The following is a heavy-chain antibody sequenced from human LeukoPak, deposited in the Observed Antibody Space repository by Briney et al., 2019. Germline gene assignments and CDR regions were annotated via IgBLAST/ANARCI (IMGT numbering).Heavy chain of an antibody. J-gene: IGHJ4*02. D-gene: IGHD1-26*01. Sequence: PGGSLRLSCAASGFTFSSYWMSWARQAPGKGLEWVANIKQDGSEKYYVDSVKGRFTISRDNAKNSLYLQMDSLRAEDTAVYYCARDKEEGATKLDSWGQGTLVSVSS. CDR3: ARDKEEGATKLDS. CDR2: IKQDGSEK. V-gene: IGHV3-7*03. CDR1: GFTFSSYW.